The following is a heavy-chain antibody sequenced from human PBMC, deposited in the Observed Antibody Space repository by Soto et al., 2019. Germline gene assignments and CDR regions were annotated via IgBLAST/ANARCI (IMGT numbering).Heavy chain of an antibody. D-gene: IGHD2-2*01. J-gene: IGHJ4*02. V-gene: IGHV4-59*01. CDR2: IYYSGST. CDR3: ARVSRDDHNPRPDYFDY. Sequence: SETLSLTCTVSGGSLSSYYWSWIRQPPGKGLEWIGYIYYSGSTNYSPSLKSRVTISVDTSKNQFYLTLSSVTAADTAVYFCARVSRDDHNPRPDYFDYWGQGTLVTVSS. CDR1: GGSLSSYY.